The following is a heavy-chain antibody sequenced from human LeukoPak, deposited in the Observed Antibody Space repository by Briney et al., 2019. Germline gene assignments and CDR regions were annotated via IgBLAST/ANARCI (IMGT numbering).Heavy chain of an antibody. CDR2: ILYDGSNK. CDR1: GFTFSSYA. CDR3: ANTFGELAYKPPFDY. Sequence: GRPLRLSCAASGFTFSSYAMHWVRQAPGKGLERVAVILYDGSNKCYADSVKGRFTISRDNSKNTLYLQMNSLRAEDTAVYYCANTFGELAYKPPFDYWGQGALVTVSS. D-gene: IGHD3-10*01. J-gene: IGHJ4*02. V-gene: IGHV3-30*04.